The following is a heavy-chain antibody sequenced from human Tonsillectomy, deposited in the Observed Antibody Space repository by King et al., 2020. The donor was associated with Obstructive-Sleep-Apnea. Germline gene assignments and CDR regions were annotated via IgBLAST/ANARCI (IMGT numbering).Heavy chain of an antibody. CDR1: GGAIRSSSYF. CDR3: ATGRLADDY. D-gene: IGHD6-19*01. CDR2: LYNNGSS. V-gene: IGHV4-39*07. J-gene: IGHJ4*02. Sequence: LQLQESGPGLVKPSETLSLTCTVSGGAIRSSSYFYAWIRQPPGKGLQWVGSLYNNGSSFYNPSLKSRVTISVDTSKNPLSLSVDTSTNQFSLKLSSVTAADTAVYYCATGRLADDYWGQGALVTVSS.